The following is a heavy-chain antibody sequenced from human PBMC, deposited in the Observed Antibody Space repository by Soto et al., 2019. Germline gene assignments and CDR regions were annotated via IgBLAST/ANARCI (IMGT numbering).Heavy chain of an antibody. CDR3: ARDVCSSTSCYGYFDY. D-gene: IGHD2-2*01. V-gene: IGHV1-2*04. J-gene: IGHJ4*02. CDR2: INPNSGGT. Sequence: ASVKVSCKASGYTFTGYYMHWVRQAPGQGLEWMGWINPNSGGTNYAQKFQGWVTMTRDTSISTAYMELSRLRSDDTAVYYCARDVCSSTSCYGYFDYWGQGTLVTVSS. CDR1: GYTFTGYY.